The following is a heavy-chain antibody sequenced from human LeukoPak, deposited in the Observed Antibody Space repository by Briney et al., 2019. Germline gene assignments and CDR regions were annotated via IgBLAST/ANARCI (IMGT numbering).Heavy chain of an antibody. Sequence: GGSLRLSCAASGFTFSSYEVNWVRQAPGKGLEWVSYISSSGSTIYYADSVKGRFTISRDNAKNSLYLQMNSLRAEDTAVYYCARDGPYYDSSGYYYTELDYWGQGTLVTVSS. CDR2: ISSSGSTI. J-gene: IGHJ4*02. CDR1: GFTFSSYE. V-gene: IGHV3-48*03. CDR3: ARDGPYYDSSGYYYTELDY. D-gene: IGHD3-22*01.